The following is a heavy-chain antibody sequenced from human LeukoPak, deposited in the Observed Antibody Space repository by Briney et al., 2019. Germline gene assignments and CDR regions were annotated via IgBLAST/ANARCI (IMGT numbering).Heavy chain of an antibody. J-gene: IGHJ3*02. Sequence: GGFLRLSCAASGFTFSSYAMSWVRQAPGKGLEWVSAISGSGGSTYYADSVKGRFTISRDNSKNTLYLQMNSLRAEDTAVYYCAKVRLDYYDSSGYYYAGDAFDIWGQGTMVTVSS. CDR2: ISGSGGST. D-gene: IGHD3-22*01. V-gene: IGHV3-23*01. CDR3: AKVRLDYYDSSGYYYAGDAFDI. CDR1: GFTFSSYA.